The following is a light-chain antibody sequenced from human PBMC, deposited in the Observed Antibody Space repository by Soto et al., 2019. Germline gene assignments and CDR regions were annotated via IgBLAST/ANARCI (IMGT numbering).Light chain of an antibody. V-gene: IGKV3-20*01. CDR2: GAS. J-gene: IGKJ3*01. CDR1: QSVSSSY. CDR3: QQYGSSPGVT. Sequence: EIVLTQSPGTLSLSPGERATLSCRASQSVSSSYLAWYQQKTGQAPRLLIYGASSSSTGSPDRFSGSGSGADYTLTISRLEPEDFLVYYCQQYGSSPGVTFGPGTKVDIK.